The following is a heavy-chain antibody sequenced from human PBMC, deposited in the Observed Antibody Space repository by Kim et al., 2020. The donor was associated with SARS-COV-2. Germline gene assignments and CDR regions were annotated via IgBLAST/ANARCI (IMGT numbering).Heavy chain of an antibody. CDR3: TSFSGSYYDPRTDYFDY. V-gene: IGHV4-39*01. CDR2: IYYSGST. CDR1: GGSISISSYY. J-gene: IGHJ4*02. D-gene: IGHD1-26*01. Sequence: SETLSLTCPLSGGSISISSYYCGWIRQPPVKGLEWIGSIYYSGSTYYNPSLKSRVPISVATSKNQFSLTLSSVTAADTAVYYCTSFSGSYYDPRTDYFDYWGQGTLVTVSS.